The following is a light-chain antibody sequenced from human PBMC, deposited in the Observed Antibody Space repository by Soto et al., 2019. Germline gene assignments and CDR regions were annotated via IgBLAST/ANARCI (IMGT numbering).Light chain of an antibody. V-gene: IGLV1-47*02. CDR3: AAWDASLSACV. Sequence: QSVLTQPPSASGTPGQRVTISCSGSNSNIGSNTVYWYQHLPRMAPKLLIYYNNQRPSGVPDRFSGSRSGTSASLAIVGLRSEDEAVYYCAAWDASLSACVFGNGTKVTVL. CDR1: NSNIGSNT. CDR2: YNN. J-gene: IGLJ1*01.